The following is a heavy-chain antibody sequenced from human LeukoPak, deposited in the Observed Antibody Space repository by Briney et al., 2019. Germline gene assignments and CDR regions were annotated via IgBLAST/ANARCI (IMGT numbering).Heavy chain of an antibody. J-gene: IGHJ4*02. D-gene: IGHD3-10*01. CDR2: IFHNGST. CDR3: ARVHGLFPGDY. Sequence: PETLSLTCTVSGYSISTGYYWGWIRQPPGKGLEWIWSIFHNGSTHYNPSLVSRVTISLDTSKNQFSLRLSSVTAADTAMYYCARVHGLFPGDYWGQGTLVTVSS. CDR1: GYSISTGYY. V-gene: IGHV4-38-2*02.